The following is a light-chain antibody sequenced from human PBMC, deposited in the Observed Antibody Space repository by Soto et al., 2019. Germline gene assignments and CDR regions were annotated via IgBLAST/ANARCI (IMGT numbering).Light chain of an antibody. CDR2: KAS. Sequence: DIQMTQSPSPLSASVGDRVTITCRASQSISSRLAWYQQKPGKAPKLLIYKASSLESGVPSRFSGSGSGTEFTLTISSLQPDDFATYYCQQYNSYPWTFVQGTKVEIK. CDR3: QQYNSYPWT. CDR1: QSISSR. V-gene: IGKV1-5*03. J-gene: IGKJ1*01.